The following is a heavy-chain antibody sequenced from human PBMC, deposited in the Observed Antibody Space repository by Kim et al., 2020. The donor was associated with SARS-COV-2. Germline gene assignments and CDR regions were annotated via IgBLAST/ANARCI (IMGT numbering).Heavy chain of an antibody. CDR3: AIVWCVCRVAGGYPFDY. CDR2: ITRTSNYI. CDR1: GFTFSTYS. Sequence: GGSLRLSCAASGFTFSTYSMNWVRQAPGKGLEWVSAITRTSNYIYYADSLKGRFTVSRDNSNNSLYLHMDNLSAADTALYYCAIVWCVCRVAGGYPFDY. V-gene: IGHV3-21*04. D-gene: IGHD2-21*01. J-gene: IGHJ4*01.